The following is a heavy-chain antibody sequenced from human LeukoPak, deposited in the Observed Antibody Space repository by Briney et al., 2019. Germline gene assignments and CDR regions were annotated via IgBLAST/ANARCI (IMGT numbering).Heavy chain of an antibody. CDR2: ISTGNGNT. CDR3: ARDDSGSVPY. J-gene: IGHJ4*02. D-gene: IGHD1-26*01. V-gene: IGHV1-18*01. CDR1: GYGFSTYD. Sequence: GASVKVSCKASGYGFSTYDMSWVRQAPGQGLELMGWISTGNGNTKYAQNFQGRVTLTTDTSTSTAYMELWSLRSDDTAMYYCARDDSGSVPYWGQGTLVTVSS.